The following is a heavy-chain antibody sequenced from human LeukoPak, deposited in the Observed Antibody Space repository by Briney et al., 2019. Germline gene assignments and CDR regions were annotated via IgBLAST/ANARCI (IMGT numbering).Heavy chain of an antibody. CDR2: ISGSGGRT. D-gene: IGHD3-10*02. V-gene: IGHV3-23*01. CDR3: AELGITMIGGV. CDR1: GFTFSTYD. J-gene: IGHJ6*04. Sequence: GGTLRLSCAASGFTFSTYDMSWVRQAPGKGLEWVSTISGSGGRTYYADSVKGRFTISRDNAKNSLYLQMNSLRAEDTAVYYCAELGITMIGGVWGKGTTVTVSS.